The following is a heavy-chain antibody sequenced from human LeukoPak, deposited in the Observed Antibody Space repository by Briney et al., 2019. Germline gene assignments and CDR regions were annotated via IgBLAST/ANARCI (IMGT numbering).Heavy chain of an antibody. D-gene: IGHD5-12*01. V-gene: IGHV4-4*09. Sequence: SETLSLTCTVSGGSISSYYWSWIRQPPGKGLEWIGYIYTSGSTNYNPSLKSRVTISVDTSKNQFSLKLSSVTAADTAVYYCARGGDTGYRDYWGQGTLVTVSS. CDR3: ARGGDTGYRDY. CDR2: IYTSGST. J-gene: IGHJ4*02. CDR1: GGSISSYY.